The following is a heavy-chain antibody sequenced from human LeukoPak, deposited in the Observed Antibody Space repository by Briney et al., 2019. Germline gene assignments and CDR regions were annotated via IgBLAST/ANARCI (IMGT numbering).Heavy chain of an antibody. J-gene: IGHJ6*03. CDR2: IRYDGSNN. Sequence: GGSLRLSCAASGFTFSTSGMHWVRQAPGKGLEWVAFIRYDGSNNYYADSVKGRFTISRDNSKNTLYLQMNSLRAEDTAVYYCARDGAIFGHGYYYMDVWGKGTTVTVSS. V-gene: IGHV3-30*02. CDR3: ARDGAIFGHGYYYMDV. D-gene: IGHD3-3*01. CDR1: GFTFSTSG.